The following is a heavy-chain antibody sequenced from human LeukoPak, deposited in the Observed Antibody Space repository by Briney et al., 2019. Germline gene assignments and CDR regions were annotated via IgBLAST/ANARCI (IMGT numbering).Heavy chain of an antibody. CDR3: ATAKFELWRSGSRYYGMDV. CDR1: GYTLTELS. J-gene: IGHJ6*02. V-gene: IGHV1-24*01. CDR2: FDPEDGET. Sequence: ASVKVSCKVSGYTLTELSMHWVRQAPGKGLEWMGGFDPEDGETIYAQKFQGRVTMTEDTSTDTAYMELSSLRSEDTAVYYCATAKFELWRSGSRYYGMDVWGQGTTVTVSS. D-gene: IGHD3-10*01.